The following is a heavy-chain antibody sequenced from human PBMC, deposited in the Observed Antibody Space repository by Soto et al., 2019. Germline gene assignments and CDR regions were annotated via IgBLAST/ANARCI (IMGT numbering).Heavy chain of an antibody. V-gene: IGHV1-3*01. CDR1: GYTFTSYA. CDR2: INAGNGNT. D-gene: IGHD3-3*01. Sequence: ASVKVSCKASGYTFTSYAMHWVRQAPGQRLEWMGWINAGNGNTKYSQKFQGRVTITRDTSASTAYMELSSLRSEDTAVYYCARNHRITIFGVLGYWGQGTLVTVSS. CDR3: ARNHRITIFGVLGY. J-gene: IGHJ4*02.